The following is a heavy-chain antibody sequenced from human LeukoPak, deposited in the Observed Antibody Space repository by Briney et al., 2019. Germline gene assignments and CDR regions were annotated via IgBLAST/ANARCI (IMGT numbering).Heavy chain of an antibody. V-gene: IGHV3-74*01. Sequence: GGSLRLSCAASGFTFSSYWMHWVPQAPGKGLVWVSRINSDGSIINYADSVKGRFTISRDDAKSTLYLQMNSLRAEDTAVYYCTREFPRGYSGSYFDYWGQGTLVTVSS. J-gene: IGHJ4*02. CDR2: INSDGSII. CDR1: GFTFSSYW. D-gene: IGHD5-12*01. CDR3: TREFPRGYSGSYFDY.